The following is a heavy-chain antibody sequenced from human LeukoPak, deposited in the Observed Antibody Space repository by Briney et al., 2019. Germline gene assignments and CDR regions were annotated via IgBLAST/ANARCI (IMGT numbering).Heavy chain of an antibody. CDR1: GFTFSSYA. V-gene: IGHV3-23*01. Sequence: GGSLRLSCAASGFTFSSYAMSWVRQAPGKGLDWVSGISGSGGSTYYADSEKGRFTISRDNSKNTLYLQMNSLRAEDTAVYYCAKVMGSYNYFDYWGQGTLVTVSS. J-gene: IGHJ4*02. D-gene: IGHD1-26*01. CDR2: ISGSGGST. CDR3: AKVMGSYNYFDY.